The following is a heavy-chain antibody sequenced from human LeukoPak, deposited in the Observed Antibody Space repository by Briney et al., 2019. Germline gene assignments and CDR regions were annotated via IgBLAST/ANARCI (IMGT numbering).Heavy chain of an antibody. CDR2: ITSDGSGI. D-gene: IGHD1-26*01. J-gene: IGHJ4*02. V-gene: IGHV3-74*01. Sequence: PGGSLRLSCAASGFTFSSYWMHWVRQPPGKGPVWVSRITSDGSGIGYADSVKGRFSTSRDNAKNTLYLQMNNLRAEDTAVYYCASGRLVGAPDYWGQGTLVTVSS. CDR3: ASGRLVGAPDY. CDR1: GFTFSSYW.